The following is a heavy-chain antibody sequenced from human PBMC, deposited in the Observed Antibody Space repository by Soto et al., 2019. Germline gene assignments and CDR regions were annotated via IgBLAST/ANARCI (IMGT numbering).Heavy chain of an antibody. J-gene: IGHJ6*02. V-gene: IGHV2-70*01. CDR3: ARIYYGSGSYYTAYYYYGMDV. CDR2: IDWDDDK. Sequence: SGPTLVNPTQTLTLTCTFSGFSLSTSGMCVSWIRQPPGKALEWLALIDWDDDKYYSTSLKTRLTISKDTSKNQVVLTMTNMDPVDTATYYCARIYYGSGSYYTAYYYYGMDVWGQGTTVTVSS. D-gene: IGHD3-10*01. CDR1: GFSLSTSGMC.